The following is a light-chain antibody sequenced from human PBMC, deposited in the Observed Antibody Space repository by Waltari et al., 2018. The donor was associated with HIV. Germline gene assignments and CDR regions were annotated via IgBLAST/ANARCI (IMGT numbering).Light chain of an antibody. J-gene: IGLJ1*01. CDR1: YDDVGGSHY. CDR2: DIT. Sequence: QSALTQPAPVSGSPGQSLTISCTGTYDDVGGSHYVSWYQHHPGKAPKVIIYDITKRPSGISDRFSGSKSGNTASLTISGLQAEDEADYYCNSYTSSNTFVFGTGTKVTVL. CDR3: NSYTSSNTFV. V-gene: IGLV2-14*03.